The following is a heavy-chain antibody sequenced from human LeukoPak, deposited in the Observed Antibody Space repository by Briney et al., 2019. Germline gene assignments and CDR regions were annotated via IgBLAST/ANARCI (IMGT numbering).Heavy chain of an antibody. V-gene: IGHV4-39*01. CDR2: IYDSRTI. CDR1: GGSISSGSHH. J-gene: IGHJ4*02. Sequence: TPSETLSLTCTVSGGSISSGSHHWGRFRQSPGKGLEWIGSIYDSRTIYYNPSLNSRVTISAVTSKNQFSLQLNSVTAADTAVYYCARHDGRSGGTMGALDSWGQGSLVTVSS. D-gene: IGHD4-23*01. CDR3: ARHDGRSGGTMGALDS.